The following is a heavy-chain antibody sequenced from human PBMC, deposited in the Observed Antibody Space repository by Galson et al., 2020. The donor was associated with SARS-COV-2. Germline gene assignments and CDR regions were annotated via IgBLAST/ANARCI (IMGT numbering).Heavy chain of an antibody. D-gene: IGHD5-12*01. Sequence: SGPTLVKPTQTLTLTCTFSGFSLSTSGMCVSWIRQPPGKALEWLALIDWDDDKYYSTSLKTRLTISKDTSKNQVVLTMTNMDPVDTATYYCARTPISGYDYVGSLYYYGMDVWGQGTTVTVSS. CDR3: ARTPISGYDYVGSLYYYGMDV. V-gene: IGHV2-70*01. J-gene: IGHJ6*02. CDR1: GFSLSTSGMC. CDR2: IDWDDDK.